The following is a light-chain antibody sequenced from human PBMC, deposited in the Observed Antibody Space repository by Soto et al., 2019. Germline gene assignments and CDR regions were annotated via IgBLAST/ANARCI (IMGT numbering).Light chain of an antibody. J-gene: IGKJ1*01. CDR1: QSVSSSY. CDR3: QQYGSSGT. CDR2: GAS. V-gene: IGKV3-20*01. Sequence: EIVLTRSPGTLSLSPGESATLSCRASQSVSSSYLAWYQQKPGQAPRLLIYGASSRATGVPDRFSGSGSGTDFTLTISRLEPEDFAVYYCQQYGSSGTFGQGTKVDIK.